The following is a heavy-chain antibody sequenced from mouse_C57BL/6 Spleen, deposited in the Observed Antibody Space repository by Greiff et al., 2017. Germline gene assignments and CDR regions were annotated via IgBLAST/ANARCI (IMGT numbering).Heavy chain of an antibody. CDR3: ARDYGSIYRFAY. D-gene: IGHD1-1*01. CDR2: IYPGSGST. Sequence: QVQLQQPGAELVKPGASVKMSCKASGYTFTSYWITWVKQRPGQGLEWIGAIYPGSGSTNYNEKFKSKATLTVDTSSSTAYMQLSSLTSEVSAVYYCARDYGSIYRFAYWGQGTLVTVSA. V-gene: IGHV1-55*01. J-gene: IGHJ3*01. CDR1: GYTFTSYW.